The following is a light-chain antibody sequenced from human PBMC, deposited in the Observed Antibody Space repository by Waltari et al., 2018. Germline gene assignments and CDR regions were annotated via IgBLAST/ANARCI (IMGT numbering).Light chain of an antibody. J-gene: IGLJ1*01. CDR3: QVWDANTDPGV. Sequence: SYVLTHPPSVAVAPGATARVPLGGNNIERQSVTWYQQKPGQAPVWVISYDSDRPSGIPERFSGSNSGDTATLTISRVEAGDEADYYCQVWDANTDPGVFGTGTEVTVL. CDR2: YDS. CDR1: NIERQS. V-gene: IGLV3-21*01.